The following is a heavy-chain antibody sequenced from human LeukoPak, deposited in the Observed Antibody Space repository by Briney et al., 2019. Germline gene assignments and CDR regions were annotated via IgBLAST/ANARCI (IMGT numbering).Heavy chain of an antibody. D-gene: IGHD3-10*01. CDR2: IYYSGST. CDR3: ARTAYGSGNYYNRWFDP. CDR1: GGSISSYY. V-gene: IGHV4-59*08. Sequence: PSETLSLTCTVSGGSISSYYWSWIRQPPGKGLEWIGYIYYSGSTNYNPSLKSRVTISVDTSKNQFSLKLSSVTAADTAVYYCARTAYGSGNYYNRWFDPWGQGTLVTVSS. J-gene: IGHJ5*02.